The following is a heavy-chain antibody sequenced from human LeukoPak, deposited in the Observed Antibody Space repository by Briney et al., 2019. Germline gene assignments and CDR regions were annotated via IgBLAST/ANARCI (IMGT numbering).Heavy chain of an antibody. CDR3: ARTPLGIDAFDI. D-gene: IGHD7-27*01. CDR2: IYYSGST. CDR1: GGSISSYY. V-gene: IGHV4-59*01. J-gene: IGHJ3*02. Sequence: PSETLSLTCTVSGGSISSYYWSWIWQPPGKGLEWIGYIYYSGSTNYNPSLKSRVTISVDTSKNQFSLKLSSVTAADTAVYYCARTPLGIDAFDIWGQGTMVTVSS.